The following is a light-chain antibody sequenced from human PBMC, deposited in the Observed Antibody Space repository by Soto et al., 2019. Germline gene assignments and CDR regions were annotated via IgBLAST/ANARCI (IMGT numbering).Light chain of an antibody. CDR3: QQYNDNWT. CDR1: QSISSW. J-gene: IGKJ1*01. Sequence: DIQMTQSPSTLSASVGDRVTITCRASQSISSWLAWYQQKPGTAPKLLIYKASTLQTGVPSRFSGSGSGTEFTLTISSLQHDAFATYYCQQYNDNWTFGQGTKVEIK. V-gene: IGKV1-5*03. CDR2: KAS.